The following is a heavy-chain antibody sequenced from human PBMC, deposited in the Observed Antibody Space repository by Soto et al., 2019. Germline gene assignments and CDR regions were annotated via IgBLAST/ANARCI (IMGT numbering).Heavy chain of an antibody. CDR2: IRSKANNYAT. Sequence: EVQLVESGGGLVQPGGSLKLSCAASGFTFSGSALHWVRQTSGMRLEWVGRIRSKANNYATEYAVSVRGRFTISRDDSKNTAYLQMSSLEAEDTAVYYCTSRATYVFWSGYYGTGGQGTLVTASS. J-gene: IGHJ4*02. V-gene: IGHV3-73*02. D-gene: IGHD3-3*01. CDR1: GFTFSGSA. CDR3: TSRATYVFWSGYYGT.